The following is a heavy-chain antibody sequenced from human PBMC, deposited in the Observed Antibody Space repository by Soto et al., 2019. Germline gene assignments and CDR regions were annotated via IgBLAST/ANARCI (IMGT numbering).Heavy chain of an antibody. CDR1: GFLVNSAY. J-gene: IGHJ4*02. Sequence: EVQLVESGGGLIPPGGSLRLSCAASGFLVNSAYMTWVRQAPGKGLEWLSMINSDGSTLYAESVKGRFTISRDNSKNRLDPKMNSLRAGDTAMDDCAGSGYSFAWGYWGQGTLVIVTS. CDR3: AGSGYSFAWGY. V-gene: IGHV3-53*01. D-gene: IGHD5-18*01. CDR2: INSDGST.